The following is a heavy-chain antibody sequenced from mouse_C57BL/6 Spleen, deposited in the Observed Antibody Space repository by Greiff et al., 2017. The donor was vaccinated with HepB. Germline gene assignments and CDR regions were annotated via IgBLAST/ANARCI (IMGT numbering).Heavy chain of an antibody. D-gene: IGHD2-1*01. CDR2: FYPGSGSI. CDR3: ARQLYYDNYFWYFDV. J-gene: IGHJ1*03. CDR1: GYTFTEYT. Sequence: QVQLQQSGAELVKPGASVKLSCKASGYTFTEYTIHWVKQRSGQGLEWIGWFYPGSGSIKYNEKFKDKATLTADTSSSTVYMELSRLTSEDSAVYFGARQLYYDNYFWYFDVWGTGTTVTVSS. V-gene: IGHV1-62-2*01.